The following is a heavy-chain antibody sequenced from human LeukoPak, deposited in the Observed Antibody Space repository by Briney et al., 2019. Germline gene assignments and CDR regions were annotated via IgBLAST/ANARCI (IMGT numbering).Heavy chain of an antibody. J-gene: IGHJ4*02. CDR1: GFTVSNNY. Sequence: GGSLRLSCAASGFTVSNNYMSWVRQAPGKGLEWVSLIYSGGSTYYADSVKGRFTISRDKSKNTLYLQMNSLRAEDTAVYYCARHSGDSCYSRSDYWGQGTLVTVSS. D-gene: IGHD2-15*01. V-gene: IGHV3-66*04. CDR3: ARHSGDSCYSRSDY. CDR2: IYSGGST.